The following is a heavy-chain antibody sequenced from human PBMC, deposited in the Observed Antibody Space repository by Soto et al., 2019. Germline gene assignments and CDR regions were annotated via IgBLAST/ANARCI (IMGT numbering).Heavy chain of an antibody. CDR1: GFTFDDYA. D-gene: IGHD3-10*01. CDR2: ISWNSGSI. Sequence: GGSLRLSCAASGFTFDDYAMHWVRQAPGKGLEWVSGISWNSGSIGYADSVKGRFTISRDNAKNSLYLQMNRLRAEDTALYYCARQGYYYGSGSPYDAFDIWGQGTMVTVSS. V-gene: IGHV3-9*01. CDR3: ARQGYYYGSGSPYDAFDI. J-gene: IGHJ3*02.